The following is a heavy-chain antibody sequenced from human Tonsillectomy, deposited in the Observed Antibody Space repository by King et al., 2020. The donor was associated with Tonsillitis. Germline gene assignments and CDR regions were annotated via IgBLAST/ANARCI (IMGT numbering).Heavy chain of an antibody. CDR3: SRGPPSGTYFPPDY. J-gene: IGHJ4*02. D-gene: IGHD3-10*01. CDR2: TGNKDNSYTT. CDR1: GFTFSDYY. Sequence: VQLVESGGGLVQPGGSLRLSCAASGFTFSDYYMDWVRQAPGKGLEWVGRTGNKDNSYTTDYAASVKGRFTISRDDSKNSLYLQMNSLKVADTAVYYCSRGPPSGTYFPPDYWGQGTLVTVSS. V-gene: IGHV3-72*01.